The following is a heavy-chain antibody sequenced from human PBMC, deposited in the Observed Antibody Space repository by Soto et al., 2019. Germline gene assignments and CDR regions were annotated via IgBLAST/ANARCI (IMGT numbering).Heavy chain of an antibody. CDR2: ISAYNGNT. CDR3: ARDKAVAGSSKYYYYYGMDV. D-gene: IGHD6-19*01. V-gene: IGHV1-18*01. CDR1: GYTFTSYG. Sequence: ASVKVSCKASGYTFTSYGISWVRQAPGQGLECMGWISAYNGNTNYAQKLQGRVTMTTDTSTSTAYMELRSLRSDDTAVYYCARDKAVAGSSKYYYYYGMDVWGQGTTGTVSS. J-gene: IGHJ6*02.